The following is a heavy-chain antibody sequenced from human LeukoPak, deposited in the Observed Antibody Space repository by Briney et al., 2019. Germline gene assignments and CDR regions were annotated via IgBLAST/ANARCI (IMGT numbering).Heavy chain of an antibody. V-gene: IGHV3-23*01. J-gene: IGHJ5*02. CDR1: GFTFSSYW. Sequence: GGSLRLSCAVSGFTFSSYWMSWFRQAPGKGLEWVSTISGSGGSTYYADSVKGRFTISRDNSKNTLHLQMNSLRADDTAVYYCAKPITRGGITVAGWFDPWGQGTLVTVSS. CDR2: ISGSGGST. CDR3: AKPITRGGITVAGWFDP. D-gene: IGHD6-19*01.